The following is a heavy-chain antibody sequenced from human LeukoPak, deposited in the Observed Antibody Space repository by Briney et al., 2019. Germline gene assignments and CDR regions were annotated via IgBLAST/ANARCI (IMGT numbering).Heavy chain of an antibody. D-gene: IGHD6-19*01. Sequence: ASVKVSCKASGYTFSSNDINWVRQATGQGLEWMGWMNPENGNTGYAERFQGRVTLTRNTSISTAYMELSSLGSEDTAVYYCGRRYAGGWTDYWGQGTLVTVSS. V-gene: IGHV1-8*01. J-gene: IGHJ4*02. CDR2: MNPENGNT. CDR1: GYTFSSND. CDR3: GRRYAGGWTDY.